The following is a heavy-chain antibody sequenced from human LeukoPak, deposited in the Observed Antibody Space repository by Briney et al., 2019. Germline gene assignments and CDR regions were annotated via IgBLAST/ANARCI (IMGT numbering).Heavy chain of an antibody. D-gene: IGHD6-6*01. V-gene: IGHV1-69*06. CDR1: GGTFSSYA. CDR2: IIPIFGTA. Sequence: SVKVSCKASGGTFSSYAISWVRQAPGQGLEWMGGIIPIFGTANYAQKFQGRVTITADKSTSTAYMELSSLRSEDTAVYYCASYSSSSGAFDIWGQGTMVTVSS. CDR3: ASYSSSSGAFDI. J-gene: IGHJ3*02.